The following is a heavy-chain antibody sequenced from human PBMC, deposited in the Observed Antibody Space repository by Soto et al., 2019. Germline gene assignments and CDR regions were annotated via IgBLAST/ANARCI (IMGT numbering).Heavy chain of an antibody. Sequence: SETLSLTCAVYGGSFSGYYWSWIRQPPGKGLEWFGEINHSGSTNYNPSLKSRVTISVDTSKNQFSLKLSSVTAADTAVYYCARAGHCSSTSCPSYYYYYMDVWGKGTTVTVSS. CDR3: ARAGHCSSTSCPSYYYYYMDV. CDR2: INHSGST. CDR1: GGSFSGYY. V-gene: IGHV4-34*01. J-gene: IGHJ6*03. D-gene: IGHD2-2*01.